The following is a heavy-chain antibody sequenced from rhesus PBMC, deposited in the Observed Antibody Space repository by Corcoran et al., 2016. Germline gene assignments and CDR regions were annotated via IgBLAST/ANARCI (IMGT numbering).Heavy chain of an antibody. Sequence: QVQLQESGPGLVKPSETLSLTCAVSGYSISSNYWSWIRQPPGKGLEWIWYIDGSSRSTYYNPSLKSRVTISTDTSKNQFSLKLSSVTAADTAVYYCARVGNYFDYWGQGVLVTVSS. CDR3: ARVGNYFDY. CDR2: IDGSSRST. D-gene: IGHD7-45*01. CDR1: GYSISSNY. V-gene: IGHV4-165*01. J-gene: IGHJ4*01.